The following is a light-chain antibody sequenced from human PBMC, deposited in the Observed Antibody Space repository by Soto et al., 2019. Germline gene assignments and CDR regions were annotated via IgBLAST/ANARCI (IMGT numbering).Light chain of an antibody. Sequence: AIRMTQSPSSLSASTGDRVPLTCRASQGISSYLAWYQQKPGKAPKLLIYAASTLQSGVPSRFSGSGSGTDFTLTISCLQSEDFATYYCQQYYSYPPTFGQGTRLEIK. J-gene: IGKJ5*01. V-gene: IGKV1-8*01. CDR3: QQYYSYPPT. CDR2: AAS. CDR1: QGISSY.